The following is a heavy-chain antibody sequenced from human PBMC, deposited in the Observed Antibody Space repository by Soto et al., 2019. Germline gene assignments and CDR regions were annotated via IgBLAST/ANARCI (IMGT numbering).Heavy chain of an antibody. J-gene: IGHJ5*02. D-gene: IGHD1-7*01. Sequence: GSGPTLVNPTQTLTLTCTFSGFSLSTSGVGVGWIRQPPGKALEWLALIYWDDDKRYSPSLKSRLTINKDTSKNQMILTMTNMKPVDTASYYFAHRQVVAGTTILFDWFDPWGQGTLVTVSS. CDR2: IYWDDDK. CDR3: AHRQVVAGTTILFDWFDP. V-gene: IGHV2-5*02. CDR1: GFSLSTSGVG.